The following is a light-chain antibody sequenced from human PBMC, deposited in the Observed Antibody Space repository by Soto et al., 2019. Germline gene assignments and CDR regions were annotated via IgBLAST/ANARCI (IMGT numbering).Light chain of an antibody. Sequence: DIQTTQSPSSLSASVGDRVTITCRTSDNIAKYLNWYQQKPGQVPKLLIVAASRMQSGVPTRFSGSGSGTDFTLSINNLRPEDFATYYCQQSYSAPPWTFGQGTKVEV. CDR1: DNIAKY. J-gene: IGKJ1*01. V-gene: IGKV1-39*01. CDR2: AAS. CDR3: QQSYSAPPWT.